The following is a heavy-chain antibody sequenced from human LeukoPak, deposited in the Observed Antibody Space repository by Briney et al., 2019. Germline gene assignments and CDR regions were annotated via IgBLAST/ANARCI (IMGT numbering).Heavy chain of an antibody. CDR2: ISGSGGST. CDR1: GFTFSSYA. V-gene: IGHV3-23*01. J-gene: IGHJ3*02. Sequence: GGSLRLSCAASGFTFSSYAMSWVRQAPGKGQEWVSAISGSGGSTYYADSVKGRFTISRDNSKNTLYLQMNSLRAEDTAVYYCAKEPHDSSGYYRDAFDIWGQGTMVTVSS. D-gene: IGHD3-22*01. CDR3: AKEPHDSSGYYRDAFDI.